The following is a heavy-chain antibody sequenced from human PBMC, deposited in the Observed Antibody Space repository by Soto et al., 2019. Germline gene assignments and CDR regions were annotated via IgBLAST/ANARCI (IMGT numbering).Heavy chain of an antibody. CDR1: GYTFTSYG. V-gene: IGHV1-18*01. CDR2: ISAYNGNT. J-gene: IGHJ6*02. D-gene: IGHD3-3*01. Sequence: GPSVKVSCKASGYTFTSYGISWVRQAPGQGLEWMGWISAYNGNTNYAQKLQGRVTMTTDTSTSTAYMELRSLRSDDTAVYYCARGQNSIFGVVSRYYGMDVWGQGTTVTVSS. CDR3: ARGQNSIFGVVSRYYGMDV.